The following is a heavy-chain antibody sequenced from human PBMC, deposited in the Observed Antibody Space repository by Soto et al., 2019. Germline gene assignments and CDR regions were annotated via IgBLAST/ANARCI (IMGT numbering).Heavy chain of an antibody. CDR1: GFTFSSYW. CDR2: IKQDGSEK. CDR3: ARGTYWGDDI. J-gene: IGHJ3*02. Sequence: GGSLRLSCGASGFTFSSYWMSWGRQAPGKGLEWVANIKQDGSEKYYVDSVKGRFTISRDNAKNSLYLQMNSLRAEDTAVYYCARGTYWGDDIWGQGTMVTVSS. D-gene: IGHD7-27*01. V-gene: IGHV3-7*01.